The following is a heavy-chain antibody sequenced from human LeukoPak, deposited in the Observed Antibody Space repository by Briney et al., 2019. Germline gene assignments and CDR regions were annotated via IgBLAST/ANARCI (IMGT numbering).Heavy chain of an antibody. Sequence: GGSLRLSCAASGFTFSSYAMSWVRQAPGKGLEWVAVIWYDGSNEYYADSVKGRFTISRDNSKNTLYLQMNSLRAEDTAVYYCARDNGVYDSSGYPYDYWGQGTLVTVSS. CDR3: ARDNGVYDSSGYPYDY. CDR2: IWYDGSNE. CDR1: GFTFSSYA. J-gene: IGHJ4*02. D-gene: IGHD3-22*01. V-gene: IGHV3-33*08.